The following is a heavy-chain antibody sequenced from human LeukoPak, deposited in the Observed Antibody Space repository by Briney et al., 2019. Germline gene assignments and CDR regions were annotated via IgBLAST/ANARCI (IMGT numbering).Heavy chain of an antibody. D-gene: IGHD6-19*01. CDR2: IYYSGTT. Sequence: SETLSLTCTVSGGSISSSSYYWGWIRQPPGKGLEWIGYIYYSGTTNYNPSLKSRVTISLDTSKNQFSLKLSSVTAADTAVYYCARSTYSSGRNWFDPWGQGTLVTVSS. V-gene: IGHV4-61*05. CDR3: ARSTYSSGRNWFDP. J-gene: IGHJ5*02. CDR1: GGSISSSSYY.